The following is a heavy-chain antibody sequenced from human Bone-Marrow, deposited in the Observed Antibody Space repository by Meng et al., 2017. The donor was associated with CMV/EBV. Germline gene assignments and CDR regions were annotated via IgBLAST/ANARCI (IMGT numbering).Heavy chain of an antibody. CDR3: ASMAPTEWLYEGLNAFDI. J-gene: IGHJ3*02. D-gene: IGHD3-3*01. CDR2: IYYNGNT. V-gene: IGHV4-61*01. CDR1: GASVSSGTYY. Sequence: SETLSLTCGVSGASVSSGTYYWSWIRQSPGKGLEWIGYIYYNGNTNYNSSLKSRVTISLDTSKNQVSLKLRSVTAADTAVYYCASMAPTEWLYEGLNAFDIWGQGTMVPVSS.